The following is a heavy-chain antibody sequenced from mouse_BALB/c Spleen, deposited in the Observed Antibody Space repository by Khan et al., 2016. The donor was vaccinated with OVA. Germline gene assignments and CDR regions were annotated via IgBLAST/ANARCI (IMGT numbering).Heavy chain of an antibody. CDR2: IRSGGST. Sequence: VQLQESGPGLVQPSHSLSITCTVSGFSLNTYGIHWIRQSQGKGLEWLGVIRSGGSTDYNGAFISRLNITKDNSKRQVFFKMNSLQTADTAIYYCARNSYMYDFTYWGQGTLVTVSA. V-gene: IGHV2-2*01. D-gene: IGHD2-14*01. CDR1: GFSLNTYG. J-gene: IGHJ3*01. CDR3: ARNSYMYDFTY.